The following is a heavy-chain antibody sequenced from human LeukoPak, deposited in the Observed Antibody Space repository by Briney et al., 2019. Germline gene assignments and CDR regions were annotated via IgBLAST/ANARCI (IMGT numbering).Heavy chain of an antibody. D-gene: IGHD5-12*01. CDR2: INPNSGGT. V-gene: IGHV1-2*02. CDR3: ARIPVAMTAYYYYYMDV. Sequence: ASVKVSCKASGYTFTGYYMHWVRQAPGQGLEWMGWINPNSGGTNYAQKFQGRVTMTRDASISTAYMELSRLRSDDTAVYYCARIPVAMTAYYYYYMDVWGKGTTVTVSS. CDR1: GYTFTGYY. J-gene: IGHJ6*03.